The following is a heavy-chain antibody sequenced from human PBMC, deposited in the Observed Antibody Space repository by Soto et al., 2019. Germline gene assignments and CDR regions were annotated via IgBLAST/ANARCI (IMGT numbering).Heavy chain of an antibody. D-gene: IGHD3-9*01. CDR3: ARDLSNDILTGYSRNSPPEVRGYYYYYGMDV. Sequence: GGSLRLSCAASGFTFSSYWMHWVRQAPGKGLVWVSRINSDGSSTSYADSVKGRFTISRDNAKNTLYLQMNSLRAEDTAVYYCARDLSNDILTGYSRNSPPEVRGYYYYYGMDVWGQGTTVTVSS. J-gene: IGHJ6*02. V-gene: IGHV3-74*01. CDR2: INSDGSST. CDR1: GFTFSSYW.